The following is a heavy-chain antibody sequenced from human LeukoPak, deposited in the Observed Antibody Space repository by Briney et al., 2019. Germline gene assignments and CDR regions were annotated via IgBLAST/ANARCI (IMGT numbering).Heavy chain of an antibody. V-gene: IGHV3-7*01. CDR2: IRQDGSQK. D-gene: IGHD4-17*01. CDR3: ARESGSVTSEVDFDY. Sequence: GGSLRLSCAASGFTFRNAWMSWVRQAPGKGLEWVATIRQDGSQKYYVDSVKGRFTISRDNAKNSLYLQMNSLRAEDTAVYYCARESGSVTSEVDFDYWGQGTLVTVSS. CDR1: GFTFRNAW. J-gene: IGHJ4*02.